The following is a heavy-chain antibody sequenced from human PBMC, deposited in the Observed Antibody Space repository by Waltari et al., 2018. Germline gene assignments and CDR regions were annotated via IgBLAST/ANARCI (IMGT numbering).Heavy chain of an antibody. D-gene: IGHD2-15*01. V-gene: IGHV4-34*01. CDR2: INHSGST. Sequence: QVQLQQWGAGLLKPSETLSLTCAVYGGSFSGYYWSWIRQPPGKGREWIGEINHSGSTNYNPSLKSRVTISVDTSKNQFSLKLSSVTAADTAVYYCARGAVRVGVVVAATRVYFDYWGQGTLVTVSS. J-gene: IGHJ4*02. CDR3: ARGAVRVGVVVAATRVYFDY. CDR1: GGSFSGYY.